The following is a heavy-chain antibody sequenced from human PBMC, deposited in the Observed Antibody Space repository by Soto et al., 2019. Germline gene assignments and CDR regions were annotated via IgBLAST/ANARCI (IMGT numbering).Heavy chain of an antibody. Sequence: SETLSLTCAVYGGSFSGYYWSWIRQPPGKGLEWIGEINHSGSTNYNPSLKSRVTISVDTSKNQFSLKLSSVTAADTAVYYCARDAVAALDYWGQGTLVTVSS. J-gene: IGHJ4*02. CDR1: GGSFSGYY. CDR3: ARDAVAALDY. V-gene: IGHV4-34*01. CDR2: INHSGST. D-gene: IGHD6-19*01.